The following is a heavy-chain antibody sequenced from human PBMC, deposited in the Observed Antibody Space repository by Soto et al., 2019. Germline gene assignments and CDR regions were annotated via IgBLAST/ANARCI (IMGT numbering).Heavy chain of an antibody. Sequence: EERLVESGGGSVQPGGSLRLSCAASRFTFSSYWMYWVRQAPGKGLVWVSRINSDGSSTRYADSVKGRFSISRDNSKSTLYLQMNTLRAEDTAVYYCARRREGYYCGLDVWGQGTTVTVSS. CDR3: ARRREGYYCGLDV. CDR2: INSDGSST. CDR1: RFTFSSYW. D-gene: IGHD1-26*01. V-gene: IGHV3-74*01. J-gene: IGHJ6*02.